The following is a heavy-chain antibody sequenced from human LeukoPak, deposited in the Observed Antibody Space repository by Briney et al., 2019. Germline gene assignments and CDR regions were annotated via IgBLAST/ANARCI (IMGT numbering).Heavy chain of an antibody. CDR3: AKGFLGGTDQYFDS. D-gene: IGHD6-19*01. CDR2: IGSGGGST. V-gene: IGHV3-23*01. J-gene: IGHJ4*02. CDR1: GFTFSTYW. Sequence: GGSLRLSCAASGFTFSTYWMNWVRQAPGKGLEWVSAIGSGGGSTDYADSVQGRFTISRDNSKSTLYLQMNSLRAEDTAVYYCAKGFLGGTDQYFDSWGQGTLVTVSS.